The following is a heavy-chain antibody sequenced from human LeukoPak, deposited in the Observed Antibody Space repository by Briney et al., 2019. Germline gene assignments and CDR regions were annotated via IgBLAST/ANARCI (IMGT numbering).Heavy chain of an antibody. D-gene: IGHD6-13*01. J-gene: IGHJ5*02. CDR3: AREGIIAAAGYNWFDP. CDR2: ISWNSDNI. Sequence: GGSLRLSCAASGFIFDDYAMHWVRQAPGKGLEWVSGISWNSDNIAYVDSVKGRFTISRDNSKNTLYLQMNSLRAEDTAVYYCAREGIIAAAGYNWFDPWGQGTLVTVSS. V-gene: IGHV3-9*01. CDR1: GFIFDDYA.